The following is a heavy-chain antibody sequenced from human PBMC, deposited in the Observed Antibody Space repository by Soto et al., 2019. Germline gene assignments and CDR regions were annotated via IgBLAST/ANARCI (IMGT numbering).Heavy chain of an antibody. D-gene: IGHD6-19*01. V-gene: IGHV3-30*03. Sequence: GGSLRLSCAASGFTFSNYGMHWVRQAPDKGLEWVAVISSDGSNKYYEDSVKGRFTISRDNSKNTVYLQMNSLRAEDTAVYYCARGGGQWLVRFDYWGHGILVTVSS. CDR1: GFTFSNYG. J-gene: IGHJ4*01. CDR3: ARGGGQWLVRFDY. CDR2: ISSDGSNK.